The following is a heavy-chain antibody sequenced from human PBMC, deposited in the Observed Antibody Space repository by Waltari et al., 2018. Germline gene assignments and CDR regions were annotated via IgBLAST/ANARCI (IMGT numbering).Heavy chain of an antibody. D-gene: IGHD3-16*01. CDR1: GGSITSNRPY. Sequence: QLHLQESGPGLMKPSDTLSVTCSVSGGSITSNRPYWGWVRQPPGKGLEWTATISYSGATYNNPSLKSRVTISVDTSKNQFSLKLSSVTAADTAVYYCATYIGASIGTAAFDVWGQGTMVTVSS. CDR3: ATYIGASIGTAAFDV. V-gene: IGHV4-39*01. CDR2: ISYSGAT. J-gene: IGHJ3*01.